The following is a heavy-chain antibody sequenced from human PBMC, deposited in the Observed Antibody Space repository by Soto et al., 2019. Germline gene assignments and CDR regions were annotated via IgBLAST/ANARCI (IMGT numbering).Heavy chain of an antibody. Sequence: SETLSLTCTASGGSITSSSHFWGWVRQPPGKGLEWIGTIYFTGNTYYTPSLKSRLTMSIDTSKNEFSLRLNSVTAADTAVYYCAGQTFTIAAASYGRSNWFDPWGPGTLVTVSS. CDR1: GGSITSSSHF. CDR3: AGQTFTIAAASYGRSNWFDP. V-gene: IGHV4-39*01. J-gene: IGHJ5*02. CDR2: IYFTGNT. D-gene: IGHD6-25*01.